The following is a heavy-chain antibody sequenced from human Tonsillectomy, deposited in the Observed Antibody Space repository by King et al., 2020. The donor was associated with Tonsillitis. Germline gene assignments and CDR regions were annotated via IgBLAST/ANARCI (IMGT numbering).Heavy chain of an antibody. V-gene: IGHV3-21*01. CDR1: GFTFSSYS. CDR2: ISISSSYI. D-gene: IGHD2-2*01. Sequence: VQLVESGGGLVKPGGSLRLSCAASGFTFSSYSMNWVRQAPGKGLEWVSSISISSSYIYYADSLKGRFTISRDNAKNSLYLEMNSLRAEDTAVYYCARDGGYCSSTSCQKGRYYYYYYYMDVWGKGTTVTVSS. CDR3: ARDGGYCSSTSCQKGRYYYYYYYMDV. J-gene: IGHJ6*03.